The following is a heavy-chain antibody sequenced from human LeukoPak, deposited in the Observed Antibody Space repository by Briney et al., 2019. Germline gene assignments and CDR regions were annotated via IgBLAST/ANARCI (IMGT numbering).Heavy chain of an antibody. D-gene: IGHD2-15*01. CDR1: GGSFRGYY. CDR2: INHSGST. Sequence: SETLSLTCAVYGGSFRGYYWSWVRQPPGKGLEWIGEINHSGSTNYNPSLKSRVTISVDTSKNQFSLKLSSVTAADTAVYYCARSPSHRYCSGGSCYLDYWGQGTLVTVSS. V-gene: IGHV4-34*01. CDR3: ARSPSHRYCSGGSCYLDY. J-gene: IGHJ4*02.